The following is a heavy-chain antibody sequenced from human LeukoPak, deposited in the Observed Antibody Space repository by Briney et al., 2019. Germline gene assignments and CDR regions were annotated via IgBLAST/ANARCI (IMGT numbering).Heavy chain of an antibody. V-gene: IGHV4-39*01. CDR3: ARHGIAPSSYYFDY. D-gene: IGHD6-13*01. J-gene: IGHJ4*02. Sequence: PSETLSLTCTVSGGSISSSSYYWGWTRQPPGKGLEWIGSIYYSGSTYYNPSLKSRVTISVDTSKNQFSLKLSSVTAADTAVYYCARHGIAPSSYYFDYWGQGTLVTVSS. CDR2: IYYSGST. CDR1: GGSISSSSYY.